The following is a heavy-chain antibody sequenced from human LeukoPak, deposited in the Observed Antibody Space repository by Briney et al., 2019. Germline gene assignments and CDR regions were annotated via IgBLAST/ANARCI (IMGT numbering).Heavy chain of an antibody. Sequence: SETLSLTCTVSGGSISSGGYYWSWIRQPPGKGLEWIGYIYHSGSTYYNPSLKSRVTMSVDTSKNQFSLKLSSVTAADTAVYYCASNHLHCSSTSCYMVHGAFDIWGQGTMVTVSS. CDR2: IYHSGST. J-gene: IGHJ3*02. CDR1: GGSISSGGYY. D-gene: IGHD2-2*02. V-gene: IGHV4-30-2*01. CDR3: ASNHLHCSSTSCYMVHGAFDI.